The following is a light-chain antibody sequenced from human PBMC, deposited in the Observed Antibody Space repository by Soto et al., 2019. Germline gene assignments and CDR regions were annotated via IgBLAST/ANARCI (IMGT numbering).Light chain of an antibody. CDR1: PSVSSN. CDR2: GAS. Sequence: ETVLTQSPATLSLSPGERPTLSCRPSPSVSSNLAWYQQKPGQPPRLLIYGASTRATGIPARFSGSGSGTEFTLTISGLQSEDFALYYCQQYNIWPPYTFGQGSRLEIK. CDR3: QQYNIWPPYT. J-gene: IGKJ5*01. V-gene: IGKV3-15*01.